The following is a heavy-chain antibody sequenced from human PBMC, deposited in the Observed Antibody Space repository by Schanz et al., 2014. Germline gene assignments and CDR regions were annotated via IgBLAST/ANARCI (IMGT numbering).Heavy chain of an antibody. CDR3: ARGSCTASGCYDAFDL. Sequence: QLVQSGAEVKKPGASVKVSCKASGFTLTSHFMHWLRQAPGQGLEWMGLINPIDGSTTSVWGLHGRLSMTGETSTTTVYMDLSTLRSEDTAVYYCARGSCTASGCYDAFDLWGQGTLVTVSS. CDR2: INPIDGST. D-gene: IGHD2-2*01. CDR1: GFTLTSHF. V-gene: IGHV1-46*01. J-gene: IGHJ3*01.